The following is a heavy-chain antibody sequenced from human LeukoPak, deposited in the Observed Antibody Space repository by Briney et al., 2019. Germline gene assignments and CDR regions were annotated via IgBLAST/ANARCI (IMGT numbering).Heavy chain of an antibody. J-gene: IGHJ6*02. CDR3: ARDFVLYSNYESRYYYGMDV. V-gene: IGHV4-59*01. D-gene: IGHD4-11*01. CDR2: IYYSGTT. Sequence: SETLSLTCTVSGGSISSYYWSWIRQPPGKGLEWIGYIYYSGTTNYNPSLKSRVTISVDTSKNQFSLKLSSVTAADTAVYYCARDFVLYSNYESRYYYGMDVWGQGTTVTVSS. CDR1: GGSISSYY.